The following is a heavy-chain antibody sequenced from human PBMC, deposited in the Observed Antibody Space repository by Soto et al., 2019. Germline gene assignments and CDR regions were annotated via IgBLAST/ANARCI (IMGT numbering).Heavy chain of an antibody. CDR1: GFTFSSYA. CDR2: ISYDASNK. Sequence: GGSLRLSCAASGFTFSSYAMNWVRQAPGKGLEWVAVISYDASNKYYADSVKGRFTISRDNSKNTLYLQMNSLRAEDTAVYYCARVGDGGYYFGWYFDYWGQGTLVTVSS. CDR3: ARVGDGGYYFGWYFDY. V-gene: IGHV3-30-3*01. D-gene: IGHD5-12*01. J-gene: IGHJ4*02.